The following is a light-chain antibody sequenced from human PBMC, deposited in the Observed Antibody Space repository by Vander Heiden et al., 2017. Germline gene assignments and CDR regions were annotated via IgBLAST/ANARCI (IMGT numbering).Light chain of an antibody. CDR1: KLGDKY. Sequence: SYALTQPPSVSVSPGQTASITCSGDKLGDKYACWYQQKPGQSPVLVIYQDSKRPSGIPERVSGSNSGNTATLTISGTQAMDEADYYCQAWDSSTDVVFGGGTKLTVL. CDR2: QDS. CDR3: QAWDSSTDVV. V-gene: IGLV3-1*01. J-gene: IGLJ2*01.